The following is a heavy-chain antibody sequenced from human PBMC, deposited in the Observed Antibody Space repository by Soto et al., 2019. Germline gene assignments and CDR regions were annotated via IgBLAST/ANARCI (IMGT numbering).Heavy chain of an antibody. CDR2: IYYSGSI. J-gene: IGHJ4*02. CDR3: ARGSMFEGPDYFDY. D-gene: IGHD3-16*01. CDR1: GGSISSYY. V-gene: IGHV4-59*01. Sequence: PSETLSLTCTVYGGSISSYYWSWIRQPPGKGLEWIGYIYYSGSINYNPSLKSRVTISVDTSKNQFSLKLSSVTAADTAVYYCARGSMFEGPDYFDYWGQGTLVTVSS.